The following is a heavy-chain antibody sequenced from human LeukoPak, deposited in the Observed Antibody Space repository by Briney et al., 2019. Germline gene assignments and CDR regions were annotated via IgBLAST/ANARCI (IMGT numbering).Heavy chain of an antibody. CDR3: AREITMVRGVIDAIDY. D-gene: IGHD3-10*01. V-gene: IGHV3-30-3*01. Sequence: PGGSLRLSCAASGFTFSSYAMHWVRQAPGKGLEWVAVISYDGSNKYYADSVKGRFTISRDNSKNTLYLQMNSLRAEDTAVYYCAREITMVRGVIDAIDYWGQGTLVTVSS. CDR1: GFTFSSYA. J-gene: IGHJ4*02. CDR2: ISYDGSNK.